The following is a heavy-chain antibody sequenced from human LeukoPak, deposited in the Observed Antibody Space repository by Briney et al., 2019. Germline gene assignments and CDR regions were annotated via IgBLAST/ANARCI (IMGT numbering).Heavy chain of an antibody. CDR3: AKDRPGGSGERGIDY. J-gene: IGHJ4*02. CDR1: GFTFSGYA. CDR2: ISYDGSNK. V-gene: IGHV3-30*18. D-gene: IGHD3-10*01. Sequence: PGGSLRLSCVASGFTFSGYALSWVRQAPGKGLEWVAVISYDGSNKYYADSVKGRFTISRDNSKNTLYLQMNSLRAEDTAVYYCAKDRPGGSGERGIDYWGQGTLVTVSS.